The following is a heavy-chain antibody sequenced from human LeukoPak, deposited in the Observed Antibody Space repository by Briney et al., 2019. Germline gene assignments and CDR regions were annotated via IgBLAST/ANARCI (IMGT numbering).Heavy chain of an antibody. Sequence: AGGSLRLSCAASGFTVSSNYMSWVRQAPGKGLEWVSVIYSGGSTSYADSVKGRFTISRDNSKNTLYLQMTSLRAEDTAVYYCARESHFAAALDSWGQGTLVTVSS. CDR1: GFTVSSNY. CDR3: ARESHFAAALDS. J-gene: IGHJ4*02. V-gene: IGHV3-66*01. CDR2: IYSGGST. D-gene: IGHD3-3*02.